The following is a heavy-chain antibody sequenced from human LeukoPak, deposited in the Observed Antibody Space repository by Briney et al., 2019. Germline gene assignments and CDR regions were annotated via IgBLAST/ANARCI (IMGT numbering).Heavy chain of an antibody. J-gene: IGHJ6*02. CDR1: GGSFSGYY. CDR3: ARHPPPVYNGLFSNRDYYYYGMDV. V-gene: IGHV4-34*01. Sequence: SETLSLTCAVYGGSFSGYYWSWIRQPPGKGLEWIGEINHSGSTNYNPSLKSRVTISVDTSKNQFSLKLSSVTAADTAVYYCARHPPPVYNGLFSNRDYYYYGMDVWGQGTTVTVSS. CDR2: INHSGST. D-gene: IGHD2-8*01.